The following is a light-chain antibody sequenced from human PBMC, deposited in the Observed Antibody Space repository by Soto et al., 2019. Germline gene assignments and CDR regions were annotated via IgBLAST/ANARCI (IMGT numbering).Light chain of an antibody. V-gene: IGKV3-15*01. J-gene: IGKJ2*03. CDR1: QDVSTN. Sequence: ETAMMQSPDTLSVSLRESATLSCRASQDVSTNLAWFHQKPGQTPRLVLYGASKRSTGIPARFSGSGSGRHFTLTISSLQSEDFGVYYCQHYNNWPPYSFGQGTKVDIK. CDR2: GAS. CDR3: QHYNNWPPYS.